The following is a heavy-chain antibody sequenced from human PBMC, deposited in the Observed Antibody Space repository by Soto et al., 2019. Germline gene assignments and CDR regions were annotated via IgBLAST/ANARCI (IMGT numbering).Heavy chain of an antibody. Sequence: PSETLSLTCIVSGGSISSSSYYWGWIRQPPGKGLEWIGSIYYSGSTYYNPSLKSRVTISVDTSKNQFSPKLSSVTAADTAVYYCARSHANYDFWSGYYYYGMDVWGQGTTVTVSS. CDR1: GGSISSSSYY. D-gene: IGHD3-3*01. V-gene: IGHV4-39*01. J-gene: IGHJ6*02. CDR2: IYYSGST. CDR3: ARSHANYDFWSGYYYYGMDV.